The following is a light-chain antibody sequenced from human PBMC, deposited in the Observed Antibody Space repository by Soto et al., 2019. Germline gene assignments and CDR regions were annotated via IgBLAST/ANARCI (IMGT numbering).Light chain of an antibody. CDR1: QSVTRSY. V-gene: IGKV3-20*01. CDR2: GAS. Sequence: EIVLTQSPGTLSLSPGEGATLSCTASQSVTRSYLAWYQQKPGQAPRLLIYGASIRATGIPDRFSGSGSGTDFTITISRLEPEDFAVYYCQQDGSSRTFGQGTKVEIK. CDR3: QQDGSSRT. J-gene: IGKJ1*01.